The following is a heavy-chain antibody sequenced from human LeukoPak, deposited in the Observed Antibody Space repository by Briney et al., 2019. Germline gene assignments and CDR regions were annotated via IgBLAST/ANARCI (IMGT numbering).Heavy chain of an antibody. CDR2: ISSSSSTI. D-gene: IGHD3-10*02. J-gene: IGHJ6*04. CDR1: GFTFSSYS. CDR3: AELGITMIGGV. V-gene: IGHV3-48*01. Sequence: GGSLRLSSAASGFTFSSYSMNWVRTAPGKGLEWVSYISSSSSTIYYADSVKGRFTISRDNAKNSLYLQMNSLRAEDTAVYYCAELGITMIGGVWGKGTTVTTPS.